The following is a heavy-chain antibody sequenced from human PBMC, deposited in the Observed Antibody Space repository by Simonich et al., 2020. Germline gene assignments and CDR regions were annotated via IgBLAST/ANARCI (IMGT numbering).Heavy chain of an antibody. J-gene: IGHJ3*02. CDR1: GGSIRSSSYY. CDR2: IYYSGST. V-gene: IGHV4-39*01. Sequence: QLQLQESGPGLVKPSETLSLTCTVSGGSIRSSSYYWGWIRPPPGKGVAGIGSIYYSGSTYDNPSLKSRVTISVDTSKNQFSLKLSSVTAADTAVYYCARHAGFAFDIWGQGTMVTVSS. CDR3: ARHAGFAFDI. D-gene: IGHD6-13*01.